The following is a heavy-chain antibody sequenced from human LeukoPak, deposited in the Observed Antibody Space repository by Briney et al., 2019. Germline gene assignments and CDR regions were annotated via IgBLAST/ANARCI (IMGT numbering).Heavy chain of an antibody. CDR2: IRDTGDKT. J-gene: IGHJ4*02. CDR3: ARDRYGANSPFDY. Sequence: GGSLRLSCGASGFTFTNYAMSWVRQAPGKGLEWVSVIRDTGDKTYYADSVKGRFTISRDNSKKTLYLQMNTLRAEDTAVYYCARDRYGANSPFDYWGQGTLVTVSS. D-gene: IGHD4-23*01. CDR1: GFTFTNYA. V-gene: IGHV3-23*01.